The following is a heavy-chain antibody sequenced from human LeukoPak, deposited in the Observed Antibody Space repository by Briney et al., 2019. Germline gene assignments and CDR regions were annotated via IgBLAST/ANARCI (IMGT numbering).Heavy chain of an antibody. CDR3: VRGPGRYSCSRSVGFIDY. CDR2: IRSKSYGGTP. Sequence: GGSLRLFCRTAGFTFGDYAMSWIRQSPGKGLELVGFIRSKSYGGTPESAASVKGRCTISRDDSTRLAYLQMNGPKVEDTALYYCVRGPGRYSCSRSVGFIDYWGQGTLVTVSS. D-gene: IGHD6-13*01. CDR1: GFTFGDYA. J-gene: IGHJ4*02. V-gene: IGHV3-49*03.